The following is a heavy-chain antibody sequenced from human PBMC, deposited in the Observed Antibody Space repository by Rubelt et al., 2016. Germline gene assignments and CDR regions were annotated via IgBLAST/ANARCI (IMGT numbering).Heavy chain of an antibody. J-gene: IGHJ4*02. D-gene: IGHD6-13*01. V-gene: IGHV7-4-1*02. CDR1: GYTFTSYA. CDR3: ARVIAAAGRDGNYFDY. Sequence: QVRLVQSGSELKKPGASVKVSCKASGYTFTSYAMNWVRQAPGQGLEWLGWINTNTGNPTYAQGLTGRLVFSLDTSGSTAYLQISSLKAEDTAVYYCARVIAAAGRDGNYFDYWGQGTLVTVSS. CDR2: INTNTGNP.